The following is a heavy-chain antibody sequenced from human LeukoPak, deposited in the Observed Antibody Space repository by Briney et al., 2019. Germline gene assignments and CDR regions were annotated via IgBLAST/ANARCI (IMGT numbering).Heavy chain of an antibody. CDR3: AIPREYCSNGICYGLDAFDI. D-gene: IGHD2-8*01. Sequence: GASVKVSCKPSGYTFTSYDINWVRQATGQGLEWMGWMNPNSGNTGYAQKFQGRVTMTRNTSIRTAYMELSSLRSEDTAVYYYAIPREYCSNGICYGLDAFDIWGQGTRVTVSS. V-gene: IGHV1-8*01. CDR2: MNPNSGNT. CDR1: GYTFTSYD. J-gene: IGHJ3*02.